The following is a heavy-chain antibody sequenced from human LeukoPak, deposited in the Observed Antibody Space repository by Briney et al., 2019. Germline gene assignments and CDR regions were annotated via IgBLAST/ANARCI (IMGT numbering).Heavy chain of an antibody. CDR1: GGSFSGYY. CDR3: ARRPRGVIIKTWFDS. D-gene: IGHD3-10*01. Sequence: PSETLSLTCAVYGGSFSGYYWSWIRQPPGKGLEWIGEINHSGSANYNPSLKSRVTILLDTSKNQFSLNLSSVTAADTAVYYCARRPRGVIIKTWFDSWGQGTLSPSPQ. CDR2: INHSGSA. J-gene: IGHJ5*01. V-gene: IGHV4-34*01.